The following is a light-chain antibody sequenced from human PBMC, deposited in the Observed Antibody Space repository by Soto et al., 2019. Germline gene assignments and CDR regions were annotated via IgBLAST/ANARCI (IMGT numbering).Light chain of an antibody. CDR1: QSISNY. V-gene: IGKV3-11*01. Sequence: ELVLTQAPATLSLSPGERATLSCRASQSISNYLAWYQHKPGQAPRLLIYDASNRATGIPARFSGSGSGTDFTLTLSSLEPEDFAVYYCQQRSNWPPLTFGGGTKVDIK. CDR3: QQRSNWPPLT. CDR2: DAS. J-gene: IGKJ4*01.